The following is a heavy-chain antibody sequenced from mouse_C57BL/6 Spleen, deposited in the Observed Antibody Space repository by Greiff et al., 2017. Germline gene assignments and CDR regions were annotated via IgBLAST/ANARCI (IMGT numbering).Heavy chain of an antibody. Sequence: DVQLVESGGGLVKPGGSLKLSCAASGFTFSSYAMSWVRQTPEKRLEWVATISDGGSYTYYPDNVKGRFTISRDNAKNNLYLQMSHLKSEDTAMYYCARGTLYYGSSYEGYFDVWGTGTTVTVSS. CDR2: ISDGGSYT. J-gene: IGHJ1*03. CDR3: ARGTLYYGSSYEGYFDV. D-gene: IGHD1-1*01. CDR1: GFTFSSYA. V-gene: IGHV5-4*01.